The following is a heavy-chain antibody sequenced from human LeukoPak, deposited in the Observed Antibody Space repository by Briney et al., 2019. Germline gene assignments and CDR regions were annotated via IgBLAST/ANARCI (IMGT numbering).Heavy chain of an antibody. J-gene: IGHJ4*02. Sequence: ASVKVSCKASGYTFTSYGISWVRQAPGQGLEWMGWISAYNGNTNYAQKLQGRVTMTTDTSTSTAYMELRSLRSDDTAVYYCARDFRGYYGSGSARAYYWGQRTLVTVSS. CDR3: ARDFRGYYGSGSARAYY. V-gene: IGHV1-18*04. D-gene: IGHD3-10*01. CDR2: ISAYNGNT. CDR1: GYTFTSYG.